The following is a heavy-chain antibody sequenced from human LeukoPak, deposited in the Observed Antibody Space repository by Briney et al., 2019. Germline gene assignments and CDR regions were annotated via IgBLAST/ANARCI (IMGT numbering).Heavy chain of an antibody. J-gene: IGHJ6*02. Sequence: GGSLRLSCAASGFTFSSYAMSWVRQAPGKGLEWVSAISGSGGSTYYADSVKGRFTISRDSSKNTLYLQMNSLRAEDTAVYYCARPRSSSSRCYFYGLDVWGQGTTVTVSS. CDR2: ISGSGGST. CDR3: ARPRSSSSRCYFYGLDV. D-gene: IGHD6-6*01. V-gene: IGHV3-23*01. CDR1: GFTFSSYA.